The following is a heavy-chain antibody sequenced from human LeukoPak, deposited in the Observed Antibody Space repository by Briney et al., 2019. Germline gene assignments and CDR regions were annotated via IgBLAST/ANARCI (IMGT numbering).Heavy chain of an antibody. CDR1: GYNFGSYW. V-gene: IGHV5-51*01. J-gene: IGHJ4*02. CDR2: SYPGDSDT. Sequence: GESLKISCKGSGYNFGSYWIGWVRQEPGKGLEWMGISYPGDSDTRYSPSFQGQVTLSADKSRSTASLQWSTLQASDTAMYYRPRHNKREPPMVSFDYWGQGPLVTVSS. CDR3: PRHNKREPPMVSFDY. D-gene: IGHD3-10*01.